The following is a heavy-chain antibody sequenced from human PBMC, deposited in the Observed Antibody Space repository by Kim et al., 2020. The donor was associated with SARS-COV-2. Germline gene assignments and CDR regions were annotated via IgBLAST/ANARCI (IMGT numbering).Heavy chain of an antibody. CDR2: ISGSGGST. CDR3: AKDVGRITMVRGVSGFDP. V-gene: IGHV3-23*01. Sequence: GGSLRLSCAASGFTFSSYAMSWVRQAPGKGLEWVSAISGSGGSTYYADSVKGRFTISRDNSKNTLYLQMNSLRAEDTAVYYCAKDVGRITMVRGVSGFDPWGQGTLVTVSS. J-gene: IGHJ5*02. CDR1: GFTFSSYA. D-gene: IGHD3-10*01.